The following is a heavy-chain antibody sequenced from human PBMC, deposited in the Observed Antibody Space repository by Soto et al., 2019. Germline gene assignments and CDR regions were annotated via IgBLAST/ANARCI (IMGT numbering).Heavy chain of an antibody. J-gene: IGHJ4*02. CDR1: GGSISSSTYH. CDR2: IYYTGTT. Sequence: SETLSLTCTVSGGSISSSTYHWAWIRQPPGKGLEWIASIYYTGTTYYSPSLKSRVTISVDTSKNHFSLKLSSVTAADTAVYYCSSEREGAHEHWGQGTLVTVSS. V-gene: IGHV4-39*02. CDR3: SSEREGAHEH.